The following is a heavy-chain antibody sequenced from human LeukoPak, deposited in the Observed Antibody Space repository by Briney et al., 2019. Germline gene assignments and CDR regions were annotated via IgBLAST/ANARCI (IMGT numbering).Heavy chain of an antibody. CDR2: INSDGSST. CDR3: ARDSEVIAKLDY. CDR1: GFTFSSYW. D-gene: IGHD3-22*01. Sequence: GGSLRLSCAASGFTFSSYWMHWVRQAPGKGLVWVSRINSDGSSTSYADSVKGRFTISRDNAKNSLYLQMNSLRAEDTAVYYCARDSEVIAKLDYWGQGTLVTVSS. J-gene: IGHJ4*02. V-gene: IGHV3-74*01.